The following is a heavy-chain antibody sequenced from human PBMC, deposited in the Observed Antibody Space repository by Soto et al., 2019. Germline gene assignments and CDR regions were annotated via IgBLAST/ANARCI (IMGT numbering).Heavy chain of an antibody. V-gene: IGHV1-69*13. CDR2: IIPVLATT. J-gene: IGHJ5*02. Sequence: VKVSCKASAGTFPHYALSWVRQAPGQGLEWIGGIIPVLATTTYAQKFQGRVSIIADESTNTVYMGLSSLRSEDTAVYYCACNWGNSLNNWLDPWGQGTLVTVSS. D-gene: IGHD7-27*01. CDR1: AGTFPHYA. CDR3: ACNWGNSLNNWLDP.